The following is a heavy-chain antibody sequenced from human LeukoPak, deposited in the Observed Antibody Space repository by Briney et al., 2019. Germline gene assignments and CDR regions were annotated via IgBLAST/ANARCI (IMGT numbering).Heavy chain of an antibody. CDR3: ATAGTLGLFDY. CDR2: ISSSGSTI. D-gene: IGHD1-7*01. V-gene: IGHV3-11*01. CDR1: GFTFSDYY. Sequence: NPGGSLRLSCAASGFTFSDYYMNWIRQAPGKGLEWVSYISSSGSTIYYADSVKGRFTISRDNAKNSLYLQMNSLRAEDTAVYYCATAGTLGLFDYWGQGTLVTVSS. J-gene: IGHJ4*02.